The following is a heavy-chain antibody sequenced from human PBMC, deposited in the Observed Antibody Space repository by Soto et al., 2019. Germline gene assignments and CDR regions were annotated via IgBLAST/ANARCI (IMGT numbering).Heavy chain of an antibody. CDR1: GFTFSSYG. CDR2: TWSDGNNK. CDR3: ARGRYDYNYVDS. V-gene: IGHV3-33*01. J-gene: IGHJ4*02. Sequence: QVQLVESGGGVVQPGRSLRLSCAASGFTFSSYGMHWVRQAPGKGLEWVTFTWSDGNNKYYADSVKGRFTISRDNSKNTLYLQMNSLRDEDTAVYDCARGRYDYNYVDSWGQGSLVTVSS. D-gene: IGHD4-4*01.